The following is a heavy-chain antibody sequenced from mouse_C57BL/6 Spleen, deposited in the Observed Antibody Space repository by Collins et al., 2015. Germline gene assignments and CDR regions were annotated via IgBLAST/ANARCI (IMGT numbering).Heavy chain of an antibody. V-gene: IGHV5-17*01. CDR2: ISSGSSTI. J-gene: IGHJ2*01. Sequence: TFSDYGMHWIRQAPEKGLEWVAYISSGSSTIYYADTVKGRFTISRDNAKNTLFLQMAVLRSEDSAIYYCTREGLRRHYYFDNWGQGTTLTVSS. D-gene: IGHD2-4*01. CDR3: TREGLRRHYYFDN. CDR1: TFSDYG.